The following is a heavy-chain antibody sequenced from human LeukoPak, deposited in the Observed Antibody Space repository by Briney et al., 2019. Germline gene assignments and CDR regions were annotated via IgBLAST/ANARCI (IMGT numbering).Heavy chain of an antibody. Sequence: GRSLRLSCAASGFTFSSYGMHWVRQAPGKGLEWMTVISYDGGSKYYADSVRGRFTISRDNSRNTLYLQMNSLRIEDTAVYYCARDTSGYTFDDWGQGTLVTVSS. J-gene: IGHJ4*02. CDR3: ARDTSGYTFDD. D-gene: IGHD5-18*01. CDR1: GFTFSSYG. V-gene: IGHV3-30*03. CDR2: ISYDGGSK.